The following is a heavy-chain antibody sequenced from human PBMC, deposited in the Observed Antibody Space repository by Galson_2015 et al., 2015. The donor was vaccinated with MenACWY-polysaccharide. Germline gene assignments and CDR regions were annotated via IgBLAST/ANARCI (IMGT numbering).Heavy chain of an antibody. V-gene: IGHV3-15*01. CDR1: GFTFSNAW. D-gene: IGHD3-3*01. CDR3: TTGSRFLEWLFHDAFDI. J-gene: IGHJ3*02. Sequence: SLRLSCAASGFTFSNAWMSWVRQAPGKGLEWVGRIKSKTDGGTTDYAAPVKGRFTISRDDSKNTLYLQMNSLKTEDTAVYYCTTGSRFLEWLFHDAFDIWGQGTMVTVSS. CDR2: IKSKTDGGTT.